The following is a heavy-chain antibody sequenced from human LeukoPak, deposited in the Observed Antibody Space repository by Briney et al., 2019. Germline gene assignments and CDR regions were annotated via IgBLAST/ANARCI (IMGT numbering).Heavy chain of an antibody. CDR1: GGSISSFY. J-gene: IGHJ5*02. CDR2: IYYSGNT. CDR3: AREVHYYGSGTYFFWFDP. Sequence: SETLSLTCTVSGGSISSFYWSWIRQSPGKELEWIGYIYYSGNTKYNPSLKSRITMAVDTSKKQVSLKLTSVTAADTAIYYCAREVHYYGSGTYFFWFDPWGQGTLVTVSS. V-gene: IGHV4-59*01. D-gene: IGHD3-10*01.